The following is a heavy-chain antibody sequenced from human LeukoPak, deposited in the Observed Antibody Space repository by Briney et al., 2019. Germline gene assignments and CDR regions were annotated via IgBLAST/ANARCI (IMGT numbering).Heavy chain of an antibody. V-gene: IGHV1-24*01. J-gene: IGHJ4*02. Sequence: EASVKVSCTVSGYTLTELSLHWVRQAAGKRREWMGGFYPEDDETIYAQKSQGRVTMTEDTSPDTRYMELSSLRSEDTAVCYCATSSSSWYSLQYFDYWGQGTLVTVSS. CDR3: ATSSSSWYSLQYFDY. CDR2: FYPEDDET. D-gene: IGHD6-13*01. CDR1: GYTLTELS.